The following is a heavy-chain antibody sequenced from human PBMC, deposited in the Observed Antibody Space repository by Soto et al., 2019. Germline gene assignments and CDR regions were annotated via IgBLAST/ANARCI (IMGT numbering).Heavy chain of an antibody. Sequence: PSETLSLTCTVSGGSISSNNYYWGWIRQPPRKGLEWIGSIYYSGTTYYNPSLKNRLTIYVDTSKNQFSLKLSSVTAADTAVYYCARHRLLNPPVYWGQGTLVTVSS. J-gene: IGHJ4*02. D-gene: IGHD1-26*01. CDR3: ARHRLLNPPVY. CDR2: IYYSGTT. V-gene: IGHV4-39*01. CDR1: GGSISSNNYY.